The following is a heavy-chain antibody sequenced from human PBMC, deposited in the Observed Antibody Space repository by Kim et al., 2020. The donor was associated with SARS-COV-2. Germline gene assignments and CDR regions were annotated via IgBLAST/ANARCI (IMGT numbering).Heavy chain of an antibody. D-gene: IGHD3-10*01. CDR2: ITGSGDRT. V-gene: IGHV3-23*01. CDR3: ARKNVSLVGGLATGGLDV. CDR1: GLTFSTYV. J-gene: IGHJ6*02. Sequence: GGSLRLSCVASGLTFSTYVLRWVRQAPGKGLEWVSSITGSGDRTQYADSVKGRFTVSRDNSKNTLYLQMNSLRVEDTAVYYCARKNVSLVGGLATGGLDVWGQGTTVTVSS.